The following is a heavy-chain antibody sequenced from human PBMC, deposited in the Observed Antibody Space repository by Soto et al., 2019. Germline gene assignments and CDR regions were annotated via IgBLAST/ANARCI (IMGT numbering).Heavy chain of an antibody. CDR1: GFTFGDYA. D-gene: IGHD6-19*01. CDR3: AKMLSTGWYDPVLH. Sequence: PGGSLRLSCTGSGFTFGDYAMSWFRQAPGKGLEWVGFIRSKAYGGTTEYAASVKGRFTISRDDSKSIAYLQMNSLKTEDSARYFCAKMLSTGWYDPVLHWGQGTLVTVSS. J-gene: IGHJ4*02. V-gene: IGHV3-49*03. CDR2: IRSKAYGGTT.